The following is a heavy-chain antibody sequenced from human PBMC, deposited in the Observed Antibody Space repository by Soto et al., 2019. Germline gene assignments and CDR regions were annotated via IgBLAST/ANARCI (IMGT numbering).Heavy chain of an antibody. CDR1: GFTFSSYA. CDR2: ISYDGSNK. Sequence: QVQLVESGGGVVQPGRSLRLSCAASGFTFSSYAMHWVRQAPGKGLEWVAVISYDGSNKYYADSVKGRFTISRDNSKNALCLQMNSLRAEDTAVYYCASARIVGAVGYFDYWGQGTLVTVSS. CDR3: ASARIVGAVGYFDY. V-gene: IGHV3-30-3*01. J-gene: IGHJ4*02. D-gene: IGHD1-26*01.